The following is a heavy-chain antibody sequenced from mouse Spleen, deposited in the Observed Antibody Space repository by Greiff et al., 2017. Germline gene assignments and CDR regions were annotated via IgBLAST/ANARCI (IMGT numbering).Heavy chain of an antibody. D-gene: IGHD2-10*02. J-gene: IGHJ4*01. Sequence: EVQLQQSGPGLAKPSQTLSLTCSVTGYSITSDYWNWIRKFPGNKLEYMGYISYSGSTYYNPSLKSRISITRDTSKNQYYLQLNSVTTEDTATYYCARSSYGNFPYYYAMDYWGQGTSVTVSS. CDR3: ARSSYGNFPYYYAMDY. V-gene: IGHV3-8*01. CDR1: GYSITSDY. CDR2: ISYSGST.